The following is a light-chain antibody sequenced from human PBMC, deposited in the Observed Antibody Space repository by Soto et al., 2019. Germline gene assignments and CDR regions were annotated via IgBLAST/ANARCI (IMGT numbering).Light chain of an antibody. CDR2: GAS. CDR1: QSVSSN. V-gene: IGKV3-15*01. CDR3: QQYNNWPAT. Sequence: EKVMTQSPATLSVSPGERATLSCRASQSVSSNLVWYQQKPGQAPRLLIYGASTRATGIPARFSGSGSGTEFTLTISSLQSEYFAVYYCQQYNNWPATFGQGTKVEIK. J-gene: IGKJ1*01.